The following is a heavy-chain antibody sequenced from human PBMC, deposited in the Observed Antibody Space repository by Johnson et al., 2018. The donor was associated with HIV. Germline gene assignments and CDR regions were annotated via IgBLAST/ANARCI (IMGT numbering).Heavy chain of an antibody. CDR1: GFTFSSYG. Sequence: QVQLVESGGGVVQPGKSLRLSCVASGFTFSSYGMHWVRQAPGRGLEWVAVIWYDGTNKYYADSVKGRFTISRDNSKNMLYLQMNSLRAEDTAVYYCAKEYLGRWAQDYYDSSGSDDAFDIWGQWTMVTVSS. CDR2: IWYDGTNK. J-gene: IGHJ3*02. V-gene: IGHV3-33*06. CDR3: AKEYLGRWAQDYYDSSGSDDAFDI. D-gene: IGHD3-22*01.